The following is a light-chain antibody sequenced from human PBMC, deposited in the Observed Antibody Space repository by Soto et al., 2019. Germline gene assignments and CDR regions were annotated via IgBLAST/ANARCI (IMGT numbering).Light chain of an antibody. V-gene: IGKV3-20*01. CDR3: QQYGSSGT. J-gene: IGKJ1*01. Sequence: EIVLTQSPGTLSLSPGERATLSCRASQSVGSTYLAWYQQQPGQAPRLLIYGGSSRATGIPDRFSGSGSGTDFTLTISRLEPEDFAVYYCQQYGSSGTFGQGTKVDIK. CDR1: QSVGSTY. CDR2: GGS.